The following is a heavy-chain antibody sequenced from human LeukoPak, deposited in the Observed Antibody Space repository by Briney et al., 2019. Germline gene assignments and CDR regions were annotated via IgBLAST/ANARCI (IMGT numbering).Heavy chain of an antibody. V-gene: IGHV4-59*01. Sequence: SETLSLTCSVSGDSLGIYKWSWIRQPPGKGLEWIAHISSSGSAIYNPSLMSRVSMAVDTSKNQFSLRLISVTAADTAVYYCARESLGKGFYDILTGYYPNNWFDPWAREPWSPSPQ. CDR3: ARESLGKGFYDILTGYYPNNWFDP. CDR1: GDSLGIYK. J-gene: IGHJ5*02. D-gene: IGHD3-9*01. CDR2: ISSSGSA.